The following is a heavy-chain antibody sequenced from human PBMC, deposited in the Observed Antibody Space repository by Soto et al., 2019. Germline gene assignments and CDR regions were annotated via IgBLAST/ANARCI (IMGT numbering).Heavy chain of an antibody. Sequence: LSLTCTVSGDSIISSDFYWGWVRQPPGKGLEWIGSIFYLGSSYYNPSLKSRVTMSVDTSKNQFSLRLRSVTAADTALYFCARHSLALRKNNWFDPWGQGIMVTVYS. CDR1: GDSIISSDFY. J-gene: IGHJ5*02. V-gene: IGHV4-39*01. CDR2: IFYLGSS. CDR3: ARHSLALRKNNWFDP. D-gene: IGHD3-3*02.